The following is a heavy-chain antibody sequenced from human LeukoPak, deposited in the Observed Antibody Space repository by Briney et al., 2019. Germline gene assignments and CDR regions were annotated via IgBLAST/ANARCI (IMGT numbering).Heavy chain of an antibody. CDR2: ISHSGRTI. CDR1: GFTFSDYY. Sequence: GGSLRLSCAASGFTFSDYYMSWIRQAPGKGLEWVSYISHSGRTIYYADSVKGRFTISSDNSKNTLYLQMNSLKTEDTAVYYCTTDSLFYGANSGREDYWGQGTLVNVSS. V-gene: IGHV3-11*01. D-gene: IGHD4-23*01. J-gene: IGHJ4*02. CDR3: TTDSLFYGANSGREDY.